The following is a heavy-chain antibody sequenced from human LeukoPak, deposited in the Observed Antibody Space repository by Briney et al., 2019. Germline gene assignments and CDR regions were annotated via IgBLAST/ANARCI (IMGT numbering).Heavy chain of an antibody. CDR2: IRSKAYGGTT. Sequence: GGSLRLSCTASGFTFGVYAMSWVRQAPGKGREWVGFIRSKAYGGTTEYAASVKGRFTISRDDSKSIAYLQMNSLKTEDTAVYYCSYGSGSSYNVYYYAMDVWGKGTTVTVSS. J-gene: IGHJ6*04. V-gene: IGHV3-49*04. CDR3: SYGSGSSYNVYYYAMDV. D-gene: IGHD3-10*01. CDR1: GFTFGVYA.